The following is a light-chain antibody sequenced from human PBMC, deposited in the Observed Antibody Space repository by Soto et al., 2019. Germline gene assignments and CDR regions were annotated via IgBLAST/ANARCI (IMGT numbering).Light chain of an antibody. V-gene: IGKV3-20*01. Sequence: EIVLTQSPGTLSLSPGERATFSCRTSQTINTEFLAWYQQRPGLAPRLLIHGTSNRATGLPDRFSGRGSGTDFTLTISTLEPEDFAVYYCQQYGGSPLYAFGQGTKLEI. CDR1: QTINTEF. CDR3: QQYGGSPLYA. CDR2: GTS. J-gene: IGKJ2*01.